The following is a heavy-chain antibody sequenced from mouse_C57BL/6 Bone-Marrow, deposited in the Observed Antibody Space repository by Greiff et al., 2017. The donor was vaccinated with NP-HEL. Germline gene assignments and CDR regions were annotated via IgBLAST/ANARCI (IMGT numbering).Heavy chain of an antibody. V-gene: IGHV1-15*01. Sequence: QVQLQQSGAELVRPGASVTLSCKASGYTFTDYEMHWVTQTPVHGLEWIGAIDPETGGTAYNQKFKGKAILTADKSSSTAYMELRSLTSEDSAVYYCTSPPWFAYWGQGTLVTVSA. CDR3: TSPPWFAY. CDR2: IDPETGGT. J-gene: IGHJ3*01. CDR1: GYTFTDYE.